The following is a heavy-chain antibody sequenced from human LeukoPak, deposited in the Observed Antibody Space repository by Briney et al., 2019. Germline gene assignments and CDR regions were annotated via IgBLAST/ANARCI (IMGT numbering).Heavy chain of an antibody. D-gene: IGHD3-16*02. V-gene: IGHV4-61*02. CDR1: GGSISSGSYY. CDR3: ARGVVAFGGVIAPADY. Sequence: SETLSLTCTVSGGSISSGSYYWSWIRQPAGKGLEWIGRIYTSGSTNYNPSLKSRVTISVDTSKNQFSLKLSSVTAADTAVYYCARGVVAFGGVIAPADYWGQGTLVTVSS. J-gene: IGHJ4*02. CDR2: IYTSGST.